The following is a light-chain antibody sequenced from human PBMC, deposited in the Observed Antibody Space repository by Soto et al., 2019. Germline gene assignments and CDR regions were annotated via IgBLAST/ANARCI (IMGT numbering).Light chain of an antibody. V-gene: IGKV1-39*01. CDR1: PGISTY. CDR2: AAS. Sequence: DIQRTQSPSSLSASVGDRVTITCRASPGISTYLNWYQQKPGKDPKIMIYAASSLQSGVPSRFSGIVSGTDFNLTIRSLQTEDCATYECQQSYSTTITFCPGTRLEIK. CDR3: QQSYSTTIT. J-gene: IGKJ5*01.